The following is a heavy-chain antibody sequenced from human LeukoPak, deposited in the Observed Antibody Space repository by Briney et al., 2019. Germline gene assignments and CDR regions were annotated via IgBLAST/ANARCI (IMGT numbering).Heavy chain of an antibody. CDR2: MNPNSGNT. V-gene: IGHV1-8*03. CDR1: GYTFINYD. Sequence: ASVKVSCKASGYTFINYDINWVRQATGQGLEWMGWMNPNSGNTGYAQKFQDRVTITRNTSISTAYMELSSLRSEDTAVYYCARSYCGGDCYFNSFDYWGQGTLVTVSS. D-gene: IGHD2-21*01. CDR3: ARSYCGGDCYFNSFDY. J-gene: IGHJ4*02.